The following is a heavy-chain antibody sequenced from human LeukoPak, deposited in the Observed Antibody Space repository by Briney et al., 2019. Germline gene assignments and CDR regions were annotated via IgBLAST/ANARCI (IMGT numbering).Heavy chain of an antibody. CDR1: GFTFSSYA. CDR2: ISSNGGST. V-gene: IGHV3-64*01. Sequence: GGSLRLSCAASGFTFSSYAMHWVRQAPGKGLEYVSAISSNGGSTYYANSVKGRFTISRDNSKNILYLQMNSLRAEDTAVYYCAKDWMSTIINYFDYWGQGTLVTVSS. D-gene: IGHD5-12*01. J-gene: IGHJ4*02. CDR3: AKDWMSTIINYFDY.